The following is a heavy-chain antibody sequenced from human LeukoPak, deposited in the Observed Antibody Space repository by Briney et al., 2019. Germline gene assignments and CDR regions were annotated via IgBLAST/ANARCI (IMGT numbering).Heavy chain of an antibody. D-gene: IGHD6-19*01. CDR3: ARATPGYSSGRGFDY. V-gene: IGHV4-59*01. CDR1: GGSISSYY. Sequence: SETLSLTCTVSGGSISSYYWSWIRQPPGKGLEWIGYIYYSGSTNYNPSLKSRVTISVDTSKNQFSLKLSSVTAADTAVYYCARATPGYSSGRGFDYWGQGTLVTVSS. J-gene: IGHJ4*02. CDR2: IYYSGST.